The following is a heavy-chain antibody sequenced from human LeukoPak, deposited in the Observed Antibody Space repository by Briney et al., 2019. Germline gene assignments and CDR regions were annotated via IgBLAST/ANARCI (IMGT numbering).Heavy chain of an antibody. D-gene: IGHD6-19*01. Sequence: GGSLRLSCAASGFTFSSYGMHWVRQAPGKGLEWVAFIRYDGSNKYYADSVKGRFTISRDNSKNTLYLQMNSLRAEDTAVYCCAKDAGYSSGWTYYFDYWGQGTLVTVSS. CDR1: GFTFSSYG. J-gene: IGHJ4*02. CDR3: AKDAGYSSGWTYYFDY. CDR2: IRYDGSNK. V-gene: IGHV3-30*02.